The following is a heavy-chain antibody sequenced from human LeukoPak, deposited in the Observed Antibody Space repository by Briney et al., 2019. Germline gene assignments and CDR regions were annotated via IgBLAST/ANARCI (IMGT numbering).Heavy chain of an antibody. CDR2: INPNTGDT. CDR1: GYTFTGYY. V-gene: IGHV1-2*02. J-gene: IGHJ4*02. D-gene: IGHD5-18*01. CDR3: AKDQGRGYTYGLYYFVY. Sequence: ASVKVSCKASGYTFTGYYMHWVRQAPGQGLEWMGWINPNTGDTNYAQKFQGRVTMTRDTSSSTAYMELSRLRSDDTAMYYCAKDQGRGYTYGLYYFVYWGQGTLVTVSS.